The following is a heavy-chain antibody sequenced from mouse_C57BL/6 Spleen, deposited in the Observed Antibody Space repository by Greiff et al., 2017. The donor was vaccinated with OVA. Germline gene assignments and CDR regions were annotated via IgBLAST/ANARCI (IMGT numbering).Heavy chain of an antibody. CDR1: GYTFTSYW. CDR2: IDPSDSYT. J-gene: IGHJ2*01. CDR3: ARPALYRYFDY. D-gene: IGHD2-1*01. Sequence: QVQLQQPGAELVMPGASVKLSCKASGYTFTSYWMHWVKQRPGQGLEWIGEIDPSDSYTNYNQKFKGKSTLTVDKSSSPAYMQLSSLTSEDSAVYYCARPALYRYFDYWGQGTTLTVSS. V-gene: IGHV1-69*01.